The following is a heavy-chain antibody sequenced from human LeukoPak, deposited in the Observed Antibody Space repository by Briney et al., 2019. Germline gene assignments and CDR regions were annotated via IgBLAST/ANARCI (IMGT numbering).Heavy chain of an antibody. D-gene: IGHD3-22*01. CDR3: ARVHYYDSSGYYA. V-gene: IGHV3-66*01. Sequence: PGGSLRLSCAASGFTVSSNYMSWVRQAPGKGLEWVSVIYSGGTTYYADSVKGRFTISRDNSKNTLHLQMNSLRAEGTAVYYCARVHYYDSSGYYAWGQGTLVTVSS. CDR1: GFTVSSNY. J-gene: IGHJ5*02. CDR2: IYSGGTT.